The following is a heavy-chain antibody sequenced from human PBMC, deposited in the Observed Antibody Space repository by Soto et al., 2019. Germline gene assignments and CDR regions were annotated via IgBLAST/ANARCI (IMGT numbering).Heavy chain of an antibody. CDR2: ITSSGKTT. Sequence: HPGGSLRLSCAASGFSFSIYEMDLVRQAPGMGLECISYITSSGKTTYYADSVKGRFTISRDNAKNSLFLQMKSLRAEDTAVYYCARDGGTDYYGMDVWGQGTTVTVSS. D-gene: IGHD3-16*01. CDR1: GFSFSIYE. V-gene: IGHV3-48*03. J-gene: IGHJ6*02. CDR3: ARDGGTDYYGMDV.